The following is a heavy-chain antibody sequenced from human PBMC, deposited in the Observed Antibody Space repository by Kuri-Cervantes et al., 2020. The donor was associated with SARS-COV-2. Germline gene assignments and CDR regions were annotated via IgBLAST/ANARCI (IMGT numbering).Heavy chain of an antibody. CDR3: AREEYCSSTSCGNWFDP. V-gene: IGHV3-30*19. Sequence: LSLTCAASGFTFSSYGMHWVRQAPGKGLEWVAVISYDGSNKYYADSVKGRFTISRDNSKNMLYLQMNSLRAEDTAVYYCAREEYCSSTSCGNWFDPWGQGTLVTVSS. J-gene: IGHJ5*02. CDR1: GFTFSSYG. CDR2: ISYDGSNK. D-gene: IGHD2-2*01.